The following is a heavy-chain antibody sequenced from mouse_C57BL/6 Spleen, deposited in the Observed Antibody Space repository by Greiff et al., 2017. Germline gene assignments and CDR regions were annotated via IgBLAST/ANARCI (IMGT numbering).Heavy chain of an antibody. V-gene: IGHV5-4*01. Sequence: EVKLEESGGGLVKPGGSLKLSCAASGFTFRSYAMSWVRQTPEKRLEWVATISDGGSYTYYPDNVKGRFTISRDNAKNNLYLQMSHLKSEDTAMYYCARDVPLYGNGGIDYWGQGTTLTVSS. J-gene: IGHJ2*01. CDR2: ISDGGSYT. CDR3: ARDVPLYGNGGIDY. CDR1: GFTFRSYA. D-gene: IGHD2-1*01.